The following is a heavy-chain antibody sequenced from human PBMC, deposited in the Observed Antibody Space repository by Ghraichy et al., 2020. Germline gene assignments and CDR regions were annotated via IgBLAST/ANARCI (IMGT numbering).Heavy chain of an antibody. Sequence: GGSLRLSCAASGFTFSSYWMHWVRQAPGKGLEWVSRINFDGSSTNYADSVKGRFTISRDNAKNTLFLQMNSLRAEDTAVYYCARSLGVTIFGFYYWGQGTLVTVSS. J-gene: IGHJ4*02. CDR3: ARSLGVTIFGFYY. CDR1: GFTFSSYW. V-gene: IGHV3-74*01. CDR2: INFDGSST. D-gene: IGHD3-3*01.